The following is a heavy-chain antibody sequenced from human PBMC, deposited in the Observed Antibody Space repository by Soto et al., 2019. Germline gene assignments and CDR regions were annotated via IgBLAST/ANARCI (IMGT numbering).Heavy chain of an antibody. V-gene: IGHV4-34*01. J-gene: IGHJ5*02. D-gene: IGHD3-3*01. CDR2: INHSGST. CDR3: ARAYDFWRRNWFDP. CDR1: GGSFSGYY. Sequence: PSETLSLTCAVYGGSFSGYYWSWIRQPPGKGLEWIGEINHSGSTNYNPSLKSRVTISVDTSKNQFSLKLSSVTAADTAVYYCARAYDFWRRNWFDPWGQGTLVTVSS.